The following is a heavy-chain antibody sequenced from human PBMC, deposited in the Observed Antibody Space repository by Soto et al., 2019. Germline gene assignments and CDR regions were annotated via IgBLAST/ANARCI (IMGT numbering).Heavy chain of an antibody. CDR2: ISSSSSYI. J-gene: IGHJ4*02. D-gene: IGHD6-19*01. V-gene: IGHV3-21*01. Sequence: PGGSLRLSCAASGFTFSSYSMNWVRQAPGKGLEWVSSISSSSSYIYYADSVKGRSTISRDNAKNSLYLQMNSLRAEDTAVYYCARDILYSSGWYRDYWGQGTLVTSPQ. CDR3: ARDILYSSGWYRDY. CDR1: GFTFSSYS.